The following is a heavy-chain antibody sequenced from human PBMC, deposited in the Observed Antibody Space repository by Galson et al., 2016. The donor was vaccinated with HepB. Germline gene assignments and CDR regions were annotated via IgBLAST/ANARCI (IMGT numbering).Heavy chain of an antibody. V-gene: IGHV3-23*01. CDR2: LTASGGS. J-gene: IGHJ2*01. CDR3: AKDWGYDLWSGGYHYGMDV. CDR1: GFTFSKYA. Sequence: SLRLSCAASGFTFSKYAMTWVRQAPGKGLEWVSTLTASGGSYYAASVKGRFTISRDNSKNTLYLQMNSLRAEDTAVYFCAKDWGYDLWSGGYHYGMDVWGRGTLLTVSS. D-gene: IGHD3-3*01.